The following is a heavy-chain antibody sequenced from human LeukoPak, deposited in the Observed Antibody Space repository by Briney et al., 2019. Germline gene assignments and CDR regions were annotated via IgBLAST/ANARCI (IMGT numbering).Heavy chain of an antibody. CDR2: IHYSGST. J-gene: IGHJ6*03. D-gene: IGHD2-21*02. V-gene: IGHV4-59*01. Sequence: SETLSLTCTVSGGSISSYYWSWIRQPPGKGLEWIGYIHYSGSTNYNPSLKSRVTISVDTSKNQLSLKLTSVSAADTAVYYCARDWGDNYYYMDVWGKGTTVTVSS. CDR1: GGSISSYY. CDR3: ARDWGDNYYYMDV.